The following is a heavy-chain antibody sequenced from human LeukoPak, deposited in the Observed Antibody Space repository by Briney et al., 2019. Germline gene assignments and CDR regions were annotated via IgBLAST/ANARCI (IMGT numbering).Heavy chain of an antibody. V-gene: IGHV3-30-3*01. CDR3: ARCYTYGTTWFGGLDV. CDR1: GFTFSSYA. CDR2: ISFDGSNK. D-gene: IGHD3-10*01. J-gene: IGHJ6*02. Sequence: GGSLRLSCAASGFTFSSYAMHWVRQAPGKGLEWVAVISFDGSNKYYPESVKGRFTISRDNSKNTLYLQMNSLRAEDTAVYYCARCYTYGTTWFGGLDVWGQGTTVTVSS.